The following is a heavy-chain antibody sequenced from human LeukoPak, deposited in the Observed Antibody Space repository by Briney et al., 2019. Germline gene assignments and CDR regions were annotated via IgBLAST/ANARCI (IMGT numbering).Heavy chain of an antibody. V-gene: IGHV3-23*01. D-gene: IGHD3-3*01. CDR2: ISGSSGST. Sequence: PGGSLRLSCAVSGVSFSDYAMNWVRLAPGTGLQWVSSISGSSGSTYYADSVKDRFSISRDNSKNTLSLQMNSLRAEDTALYYCVKGGQRYDFWRFDYWGQGTVVTVSS. CDR1: GVSFSDYA. CDR3: VKGGQRYDFWRFDY. J-gene: IGHJ4*02.